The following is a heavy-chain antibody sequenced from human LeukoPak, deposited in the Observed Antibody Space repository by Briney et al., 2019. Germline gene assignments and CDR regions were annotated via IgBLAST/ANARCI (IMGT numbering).Heavy chain of an antibody. CDR3: ARYYGSGGTNAFDI. CDR2: ISSSSSYI. D-gene: IGHD3-10*01. V-gene: IGHV3-21*01. J-gene: IGHJ3*02. CDR1: GFTFSSYS. Sequence: PGGSLRLSCAASGFTFSSYSMNWVRQAPGKGLEWVSSISSSSSYIYYADSVKGRFTISRDNAKNSLYLQMNSLRAEDTAVYYCARYYGSGGTNAFDIWGQGTMVTVSS.